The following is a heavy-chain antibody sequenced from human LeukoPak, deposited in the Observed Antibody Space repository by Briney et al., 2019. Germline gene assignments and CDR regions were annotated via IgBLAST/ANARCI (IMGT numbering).Heavy chain of an antibody. V-gene: IGHV1-2*02. CDR2: INPNSGGT. CDR3: ARHETGPYFDN. CDR1: GYTFTGYY. J-gene: IGHJ4*02. Sequence: ASVKVSCKASGYTFTGYYMHWVRQAPGQGLEWMGWINPNSGGTNYAQKFQGRVTMTRDTSISTAYLQWSSLKASDTAMYYCARHETGPYFDNWGQGTLVTVSS. D-gene: IGHD1-1*01.